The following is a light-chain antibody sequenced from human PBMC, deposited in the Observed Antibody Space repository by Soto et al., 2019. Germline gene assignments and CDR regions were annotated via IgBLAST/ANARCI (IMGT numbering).Light chain of an antibody. CDR1: QSIASSY. CDR2: GAS. Sequence: DIVLTQSPGTLSLSPGERATLSCRASQSIASSYLAWYQQAHGQAPRFLIYGASSRATGIPHRFSGSGSGTDFNLTISRMEAVNLAVYYGQLYGGSPLYRFGQGTKLEIK. V-gene: IGKV3-20*01. J-gene: IGKJ2*03. CDR3: QLYGGSPLYR.